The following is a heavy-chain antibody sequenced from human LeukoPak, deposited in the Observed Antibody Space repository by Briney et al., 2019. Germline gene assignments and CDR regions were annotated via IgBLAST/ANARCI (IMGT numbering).Heavy chain of an antibody. J-gene: IGHJ4*02. Sequence: TGGSLRLSCAASGFTFSSYSMHWVRQAPGKGLEWVSFISSSSGYIYYADSVKGRFTISRDNAKNSLYLQMNSLRVEDTAMYYCVHGWASYGSGSSEFFDYWGQGSLVTVSS. CDR3: VHGWASYGSGSSEFFDY. V-gene: IGHV3-21*04. CDR1: GFTFSSYS. CDR2: ISSSSGYI. D-gene: IGHD3-10*01.